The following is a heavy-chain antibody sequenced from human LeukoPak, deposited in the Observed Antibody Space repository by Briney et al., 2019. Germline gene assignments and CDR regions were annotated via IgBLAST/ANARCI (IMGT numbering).Heavy chain of an antibody. CDR1: GYTLTSNG. D-gene: IGHD3-10*01. CDR2: ISVYNGNT. Sequence: SDKDSPMESGYTLTSNGIRSGRQAPRQRGEWMGWISVYNGNTNYAQKLQSRVTLSTDTSTSTAYMELRSLRSDDTAVYYCARSRSGWFGELFSYYYGMDVWGQGATVTVSS. CDR3: ARSRSGWFGELFSYYYGMDV. J-gene: IGHJ6*02. V-gene: IGHV1-18*01.